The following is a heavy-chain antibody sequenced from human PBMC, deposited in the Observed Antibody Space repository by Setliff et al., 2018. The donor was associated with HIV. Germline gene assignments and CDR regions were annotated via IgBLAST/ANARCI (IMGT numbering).Heavy chain of an antibody. CDR1: GFTFGDYV. CDR2: VRSKTYGGTT. D-gene: IGHD6-13*01. J-gene: IGHJ4*02. CDR3: GRGNWYRKGKMGVMGFRCFDY. V-gene: IGHV3-49*04. Sequence: PGGSLRLSCTASGFTFGDYVMSWVRQAPGKGLEWVGFVRSKTYGGTTEYAASVRGRFIISRDDSKSIAYLQMNSLKTEDTAVYYCGRGNWYRKGKMGVMGFRCFDYWGQGTLVTVSS.